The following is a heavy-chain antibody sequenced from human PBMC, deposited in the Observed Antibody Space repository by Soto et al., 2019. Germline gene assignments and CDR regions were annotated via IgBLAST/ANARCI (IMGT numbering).Heavy chain of an antibody. J-gene: IGHJ4*02. D-gene: IGHD3-10*01. Sequence: TLSLTCTVSGGSINSGGSNWNWIRQRPGEGLEWIGYITYRGTTYSIPSLKSRVTMSVDTSKNQFSLKLSSVSAADTAVYYCARDSGESLRFFDYWGQGAPVTVS. CDR2: ITYRGTT. CDR1: GGSINSGGSN. V-gene: IGHV4-31*03. CDR3: ARDSGESLRFFDY.